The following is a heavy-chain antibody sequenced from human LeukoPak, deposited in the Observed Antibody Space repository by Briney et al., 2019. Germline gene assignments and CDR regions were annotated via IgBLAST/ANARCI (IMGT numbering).Heavy chain of an antibody. V-gene: IGHV3-30*02. D-gene: IGHD6-6*01. CDR1: GFIFSSYG. Sequence: GGSLRLSCAASGFIFSSYGMHWVRQAPGKGLEWVAFIRYDGSNKYYADSVKGRFTISRDNSKNTLYLQMNSLRAEDTAVYYCAKEGVAAHPIDDYWGQGTLVTVSS. J-gene: IGHJ4*02. CDR3: AKEGVAAHPIDDY. CDR2: IRYDGSNK.